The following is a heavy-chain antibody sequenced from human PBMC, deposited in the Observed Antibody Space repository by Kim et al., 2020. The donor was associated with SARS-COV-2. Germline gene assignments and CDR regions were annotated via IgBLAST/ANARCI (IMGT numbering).Heavy chain of an antibody. J-gene: IGHJ4*02. CDR3: ARDLTMVRGVVDY. D-gene: IGHD3-10*01. V-gene: IGHV3-11*01. Sequence: ADYGKGRCTISRDNAKNSLYLQMNSLRAEDTAVYYCARDLTMVRGVVDYWGQGTLVTVSS.